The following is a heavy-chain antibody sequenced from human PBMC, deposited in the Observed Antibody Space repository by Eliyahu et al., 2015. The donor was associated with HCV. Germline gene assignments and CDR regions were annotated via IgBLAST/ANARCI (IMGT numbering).Heavy chain of an antibody. J-gene: IGHJ4*02. CDR3: ARQGTTTIDS. D-gene: IGHD1-7*01. Sequence: GWVRQMPGKGLEWVGHIFPGDPDARYNPAFQGQVTISVDKSISTAYLQWKSLKSSDTAIYYCARQGTTTIDSWGQGTQVTVSS. CDR2: IFPGDPDA. V-gene: IGHV5-51*01.